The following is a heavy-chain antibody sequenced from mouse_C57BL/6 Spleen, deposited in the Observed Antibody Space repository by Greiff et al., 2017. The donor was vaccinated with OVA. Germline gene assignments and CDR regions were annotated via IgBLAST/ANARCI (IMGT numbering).Heavy chain of an antibody. CDR1: GFTFSDYG. D-gene: IGHD3-2*02. Sequence: DVMLVESGGGLVQPGGSLKLSCAASGFTFSDYGMAWVRQAPRKGPEWVAFISNLAYSIYYADTVTGRFTISRENAKNTLYLEMSSLRSEDTAMYYCARIDSSAWFAYWGQGTLVTVSA. CDR2: ISNLAYSI. CDR3: ARIDSSAWFAY. V-gene: IGHV5-15*01. J-gene: IGHJ3*01.